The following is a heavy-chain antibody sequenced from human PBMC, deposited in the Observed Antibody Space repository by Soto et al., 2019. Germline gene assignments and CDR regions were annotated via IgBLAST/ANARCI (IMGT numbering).Heavy chain of an antibody. D-gene: IGHD2-15*01. CDR1: GGTLSSYT. J-gene: IGHJ4*02. Sequence: QVQLVQSGAEVKKPGSSVKVSCKASGGTLSSYTFSWLRQGPGQGLEWMGRVVPNLGLTNYPKKFQGRFRIVVDTSTSTAYMELNSLRYEDTAVYYCARDKGYCSDTSCPDFDYWGQGTLVTVSS. CDR3: ARDKGYCSDTSCPDFDY. CDR2: VVPNLGLT. V-gene: IGHV1-69*08.